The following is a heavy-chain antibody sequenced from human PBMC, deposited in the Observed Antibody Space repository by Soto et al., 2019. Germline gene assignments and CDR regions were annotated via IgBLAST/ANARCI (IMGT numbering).Heavy chain of an antibody. V-gene: IGHV1-18*01. J-gene: IGHJ6*02. CDR2: ISAYNGNT. D-gene: IGHD3-10*01. CDR1: GYNFNSYT. Sequence: ASVKVSCKASGYNFNSYTSSWVRQAPGQGLEWMGRISAYNGNTNYAQKLQGRVTMTTDTSTSTAYMELRSLRSDDTAVYHCARGYYYGSGRPTPGGMDVWGQGTTVTVSS. CDR3: ARGYYYGSGRPTPGGMDV.